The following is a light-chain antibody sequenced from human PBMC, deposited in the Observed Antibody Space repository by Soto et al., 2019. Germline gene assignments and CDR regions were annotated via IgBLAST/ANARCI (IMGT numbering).Light chain of an antibody. CDR2: DAS. J-gene: IGKJ1*01. Sequence: EIVLTQSPATLSLSPGERATLSCRASQSVSSYLAWYQQKPGQAPRLLIYDASNRATGIPDRFSGSGSGTDFTLTINRLEPEDFAVYYCQQYGSSPRTFGQGTKVDI. CDR3: QQYGSSPRT. V-gene: IGKV3-20*01. CDR1: QSVSSY.